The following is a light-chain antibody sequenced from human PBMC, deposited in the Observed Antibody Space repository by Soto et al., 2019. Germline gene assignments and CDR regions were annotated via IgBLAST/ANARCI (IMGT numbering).Light chain of an antibody. CDR1: QGIGSS. CDR2: AAA. V-gene: IGKV1-9*01. J-gene: IGKJ4*01. CDR3: QHLNSYPREVT. Sequence: DIQLTQSPSFLSASVGDRVTITCRASQGIGSSLAWYQQKPGNAPKILIYAAATLQGGVPSRFSGSGSGTEFTLTISSVQPEDFASYYCQHLNSYPREVTFSGGTKVEIK.